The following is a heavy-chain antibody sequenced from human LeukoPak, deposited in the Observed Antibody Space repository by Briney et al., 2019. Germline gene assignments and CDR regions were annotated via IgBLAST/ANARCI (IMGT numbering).Heavy chain of an antibody. CDR2: INHRGST. J-gene: IGHJ5*02. CDR1: GGSFSGYY. D-gene: IGHD3-3*01. CDR3: ASNRVFGVVRYKAWFGP. Sequence: SETLSLTCAVYGGSFSGYYWSWIRQPPGKGLEWIGEINHRGSTNYNSSLKRRVTISVDTSKNQFSMKLSSVTAADTAVYYSASNRVFGVVRYKAWFGPWGQGPLVTVSS. V-gene: IGHV4-34*01.